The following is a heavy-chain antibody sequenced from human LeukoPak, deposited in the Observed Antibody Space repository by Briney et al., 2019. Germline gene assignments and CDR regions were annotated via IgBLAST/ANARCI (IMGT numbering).Heavy chain of an antibody. CDR3: ARAFRGIFGVFEAFDI. D-gene: IGHD3-3*01. CDR1: GGSISSGTYY. J-gene: IGHJ3*02. Sequence: PSETLSLTCTVSGGSISSGTYYWNWIRQPAGKGLEWIGRIYASGSTNYNPSLKGRVTISVDTSKNQFSLNLSSVTAADTAVYYCARAFRGIFGVFEAFDIWGQGTMVTVSS. CDR2: IYASGST. V-gene: IGHV4-61*02.